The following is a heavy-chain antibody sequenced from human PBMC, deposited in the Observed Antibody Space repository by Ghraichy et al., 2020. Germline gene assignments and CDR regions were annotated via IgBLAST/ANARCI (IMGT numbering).Heavy chain of an antibody. D-gene: IGHD2-2*01. CDR1: GGSISSGDYY. CDR2: IYYSGST. J-gene: IGHJ4*02. V-gene: IGHV4-30-4*01. Sequence: LRLSCTVSGGSISSGDYYWSWIRQPPGKGLEWIGYIYYSGSTYYNPSLKSRVTISVDTSKNQFSLKLSSVTAADTAVYYCARAWADIVVVPAATKGFDYWGQGTLVTVSS. CDR3: ARAWADIVVVPAATKGFDY.